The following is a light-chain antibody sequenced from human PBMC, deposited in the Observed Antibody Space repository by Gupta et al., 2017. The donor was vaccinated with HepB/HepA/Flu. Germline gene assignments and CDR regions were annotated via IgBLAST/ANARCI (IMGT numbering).Light chain of an antibody. Sequence: IQMTPSPSTLSASVGDRVTITCRASQRINYWLAWYQQKPGKAPKVLIYKATTLESGVPSRFSGSGSGTEFTLTISSLQLDDFATYYCQQYETYWTFGQGTKVEIK. J-gene: IGKJ1*01. CDR2: KAT. CDR3: QQYETYWT. CDR1: QRINYW. V-gene: IGKV1-5*03.